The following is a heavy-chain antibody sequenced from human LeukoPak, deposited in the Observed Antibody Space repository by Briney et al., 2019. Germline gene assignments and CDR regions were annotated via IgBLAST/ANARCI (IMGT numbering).Heavy chain of an antibody. CDR1: GYTFTSYG. J-gene: IGHJ5*02. CDR3: AREGGADDFWSGYYNWFDP. V-gene: IGHV1-18*01. D-gene: IGHD3-3*01. Sequence: ASVKVSCKASGYTFTSYGTSWVRQAPGQGLEWMGWISAYNGNTNYAQKLQGRVTMTTDTSTSTAYMELRSLRSDDTAVYYCAREGGADDFWSGYYNWFDPWGQGTLVTVSS. CDR2: ISAYNGNT.